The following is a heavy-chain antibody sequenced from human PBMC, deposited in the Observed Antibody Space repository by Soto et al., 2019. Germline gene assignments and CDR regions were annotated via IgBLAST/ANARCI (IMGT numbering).Heavy chain of an antibody. CDR2: IYHSGTT. CDR3: ARAHYGDYGYGMDV. V-gene: IGHV4-30-2*01. CDR1: GGSISSGGYS. J-gene: IGHJ6*02. Sequence: QLQLQESGSGLVKPSQTLSLTCAVSGGSISSGGYSWSWIRQPPGKGLEWIGYIYHSGTTYYNPSLKSRVTISVDRSNTQFSLKLSSVTAADTAVYYCARAHYGDYGYGMDVWGQGTTVTVSS. D-gene: IGHD4-17*01.